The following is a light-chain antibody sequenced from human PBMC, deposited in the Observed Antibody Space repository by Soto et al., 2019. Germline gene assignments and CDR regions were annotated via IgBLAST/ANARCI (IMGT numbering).Light chain of an antibody. J-gene: IGLJ1*01. CDR3: QVWDSDHVV. V-gene: IGLV3-21*02. Sequence: SYELTQPPSVSGAPGQTARITCGGSNIGRKSVHWYQHKAGQAPVLVVHDDSDRPSGIPERFSGSNSGNTATLTISRVEAGDEADYYCQVWDSDHVVFGTGTKLTVL. CDR2: DDS. CDR1: NIGRKS.